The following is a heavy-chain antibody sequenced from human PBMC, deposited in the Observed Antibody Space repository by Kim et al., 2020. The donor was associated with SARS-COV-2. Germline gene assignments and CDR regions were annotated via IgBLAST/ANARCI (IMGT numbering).Heavy chain of an antibody. J-gene: IGHJ4*02. CDR3: ARLQNEGGHTGVDPDF. D-gene: IGHD2-8*02. CDR1: GFSFSDYY. Sequence: GGSLRLSCAASGFSFSDYYMSWIRQAPGRGLEWISYISGDSITIYYADSVQGQFTTSRDNPKNSLYLQMNILRAEDTAVYYCARLQNEGGHTGVDPDFWGQGRLVTVSS. CDR2: ISGDSITI. V-gene: IGHV3-11*01.